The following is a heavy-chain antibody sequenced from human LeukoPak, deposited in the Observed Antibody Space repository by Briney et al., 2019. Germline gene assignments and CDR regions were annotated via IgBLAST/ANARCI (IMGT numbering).Heavy chain of an antibody. Sequence: GGSLRLSCAASGFTFSSYSMNWVRQAPGKGLEWVSSISSSSSYIYYADSVKGRFTISRDNAKNSLYLQMYSLRAEDTAVYYCARDGARIAVAGTNNWFDPWGQGTLVTVSS. D-gene: IGHD6-19*01. CDR2: ISSSSSYI. CDR3: ARDGARIAVAGTNNWFDP. CDR1: GFTFSSYS. J-gene: IGHJ5*02. V-gene: IGHV3-21*01.